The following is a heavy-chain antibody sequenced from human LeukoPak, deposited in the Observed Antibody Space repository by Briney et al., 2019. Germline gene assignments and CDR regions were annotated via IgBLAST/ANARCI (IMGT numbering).Heavy chain of an antibody. J-gene: IGHJ4*02. D-gene: IGHD3-10*01. Sequence: GGSLRLSCAASGFTFSSYSMTWVRQAPGKGLEWVSVISGSGGATYYADSVKGRFTISRDNSKNTLCLQMNSLRAEDTAVYYCARAAMVRGVDYFDSWGQGTLVTVSS. CDR1: GFTFSSYS. V-gene: IGHV3-23*01. CDR2: ISGSGGAT. CDR3: ARAAMVRGVDYFDS.